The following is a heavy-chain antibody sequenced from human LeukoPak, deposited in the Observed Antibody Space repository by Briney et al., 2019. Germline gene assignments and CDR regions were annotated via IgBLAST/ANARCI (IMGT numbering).Heavy chain of an antibody. CDR2: IYYSGST. CDR3: ARTFATSTLSGSFDY. J-gene: IGHJ4*02. V-gene: IGHV4-59*08. D-gene: IGHD2-15*01. CDR1: GGSISSYY. Sequence: SETLSLTCTVSGGSISSYYWSWIRQPPGKGLEWIGYIYYSGSTNYNPSLKSRVTISVDTSKNQFSLKLSSVTAADTAVYYCARTFATSTLSGSFDYWGQGTLVTVS.